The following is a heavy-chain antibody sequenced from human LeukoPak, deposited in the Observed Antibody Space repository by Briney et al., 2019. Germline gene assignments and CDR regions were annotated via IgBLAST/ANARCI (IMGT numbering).Heavy chain of an antibody. J-gene: IGHJ4*02. CDR3: ARETVGTTLFDY. CDR2: IGTADDT. V-gene: IGHV3-13*01. CDR1: GFIFSDYD. D-gene: IGHD1-26*01. Sequence: PGGSLRLSCAASGFIFSDYDMHWVRQPIGKGLEWVSAIGTADDTYYPGSVKGRFTISRDNAKNSLYLQMSSLRVDDSAVYYRARETVGTTLFDYWGQGTLVTVSS.